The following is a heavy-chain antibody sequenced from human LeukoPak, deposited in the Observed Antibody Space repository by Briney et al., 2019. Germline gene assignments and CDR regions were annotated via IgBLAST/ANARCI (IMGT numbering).Heavy chain of an antibody. J-gene: IGHJ4*02. CDR1: GFTFDDYG. Sequence: GGSLRLSCAASGFTFDDYGMSWVRQAPGKGLEWVSGINLNGGSTGYADSVKGRFTTSRDNAKNSLYLQMNSLRAEDTALYYCARDPWGIASSRLFDYWGQGTLVTVSS. D-gene: IGHD6-13*01. CDR3: ARDPWGIASSRLFDY. V-gene: IGHV3-20*04. CDR2: INLNGGST.